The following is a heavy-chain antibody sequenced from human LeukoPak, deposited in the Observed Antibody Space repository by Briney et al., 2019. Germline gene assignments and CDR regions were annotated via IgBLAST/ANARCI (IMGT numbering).Heavy chain of an antibody. Sequence: ASVRVSCKASGYTFSSYGINWVRQAPGQGLEWMGWISPLSGNTDYAQNLQGRVTMTTDTSSSTAYMELRSLRSDDTAIYYCARDYLAAPAYWGQGTLVTVSS. CDR2: ISPLSGNT. D-gene: IGHD6-6*01. J-gene: IGHJ4*02. CDR1: GYTFSSYG. CDR3: ARDYLAAPAY. V-gene: IGHV1-18*01.